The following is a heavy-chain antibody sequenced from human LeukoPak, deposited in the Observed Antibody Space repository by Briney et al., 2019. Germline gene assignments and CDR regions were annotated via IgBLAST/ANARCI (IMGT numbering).Heavy chain of an antibody. CDR2: MNPNSGNT. Sequence: GASVKVSCKASGYTFTSYDINWVRQATGQGLEWMGWMNPNSGNTGYAQKFQGRVTITTDESTSTAYMEPSSLRSEDTAVYYCAREVGGNWFDPWGQGTLVTVSS. CDR1: GYTFTSYD. J-gene: IGHJ5*02. CDR3: AREVGGNWFDP. V-gene: IGHV1-8*03. D-gene: IGHD2-15*01.